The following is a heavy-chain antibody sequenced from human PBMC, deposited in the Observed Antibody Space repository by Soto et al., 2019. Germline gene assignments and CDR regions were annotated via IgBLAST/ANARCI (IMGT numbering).Heavy chain of an antibody. J-gene: IGHJ6*02. D-gene: IGHD3-16*01. CDR2: IIPIFVTA. CDR1: GGTFSSYA. CDR3: AREGENYYDDGMDV. V-gene: IGHV1-69*06. Sequence: QVQLVQSGAEVKKPGSSVKVSCKASGGTFSSYAISWVRQAPGQGLEWMGGIIPIFVTANNAQKFRGRVTITADKSTSTAYMELSSLRSEDTAVYYCAREGENYYDDGMDVWGQGTTVTVSS.